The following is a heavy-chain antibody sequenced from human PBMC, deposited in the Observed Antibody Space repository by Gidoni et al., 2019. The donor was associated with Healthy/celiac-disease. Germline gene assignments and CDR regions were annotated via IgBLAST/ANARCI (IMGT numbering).Heavy chain of an antibody. V-gene: IGHV3-21*01. CDR2: ISSSSSYI. J-gene: IGHJ4*02. D-gene: IGHD3-3*01. Sequence: EVQLVESGGGLVKPGGSLRLSCAASGFTFSSYSMNWVRQAPGKGLEWVSSISSSSSYIYYADSVKGRFTISRDNAKNSLYLQMNSLRAEDTAVYYCAREGGVNDFWSGYLVDYWGQGTLVTVSS. CDR1: GFTFSSYS. CDR3: AREGGVNDFWSGYLVDY.